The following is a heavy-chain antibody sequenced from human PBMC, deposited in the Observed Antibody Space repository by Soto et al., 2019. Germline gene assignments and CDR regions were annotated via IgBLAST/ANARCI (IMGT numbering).Heavy chain of an antibody. CDR1: GYSFTNYW. Sequence: GEALKISCNGSGYSFTNYWIVWVRQMPGKGLELMVIIYPADSDTRYSPSFQGQVTISADESITTAYLQWTSLKASDTAMYYCARDSASDGRXVWGQGTEGTVSS. V-gene: IGHV5-51*01. D-gene: IGHD6-25*01. CDR3: ARDSASDGRXV. J-gene: IGHJ6*02. CDR2: IYPADSDT.